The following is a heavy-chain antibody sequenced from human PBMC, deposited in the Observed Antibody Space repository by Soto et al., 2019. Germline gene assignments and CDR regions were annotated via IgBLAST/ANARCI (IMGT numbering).Heavy chain of an antibody. CDR1: GYTFTGYY. V-gene: IGHV1-2*02. CDR3: ARESNSVVVPAAINAFDI. J-gene: IGHJ3*02. Sequence: QEQLLQSGAEVKKPGASVKVSCKTSGYTFTGYYMHWVRQAPGQGLEWMGWINPNSGDTNYAQKFQGRVTMAGDTSISTAYMELSRLRSDDTAVYYCARESNSVVVPAAINAFDIWGQGTMVTVSS. CDR2: INPNSGDT. D-gene: IGHD2-2*02.